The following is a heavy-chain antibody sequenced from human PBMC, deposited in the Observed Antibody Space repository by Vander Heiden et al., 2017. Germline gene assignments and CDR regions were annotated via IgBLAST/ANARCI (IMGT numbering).Heavy chain of an antibody. J-gene: IGHJ4*02. CDR3: ARGGSPVGNSMVRGGAWD. Sequence: QVQLVLSGSRVKKPGASVKGSCRAFAYTVNSFDINWVGQAAGNGIEWMGWMNPNTGDTGYVPKFHGRATMTRDTSISTAYMELSSLRSNDAAMYYCARGGSPVGNSMVRGGAWDWGQGTLVTVSS. V-gene: IGHV1-8*01. D-gene: IGHD3-10*01. CDR2: MNPNTGDT. CDR1: AYTVNSFD.